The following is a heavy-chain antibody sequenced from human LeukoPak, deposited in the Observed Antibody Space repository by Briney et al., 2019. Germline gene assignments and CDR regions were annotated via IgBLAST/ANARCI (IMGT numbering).Heavy chain of an antibody. CDR3: ARHSNWNGGVDWFDP. Sequence: SETLSLTCTVSGGSNYWSWIRQPPGTELEWIGWIHYSGSPNYNPSLESRVTISIDTSKNQFSLRLNSVTAADTAIYYCARHSNWNGGVDWFDPWGQGTQVTVSS. CDR2: IHYSGSP. D-gene: IGHD1-20*01. CDR1: GGSNY. J-gene: IGHJ5*02. V-gene: IGHV4-59*08.